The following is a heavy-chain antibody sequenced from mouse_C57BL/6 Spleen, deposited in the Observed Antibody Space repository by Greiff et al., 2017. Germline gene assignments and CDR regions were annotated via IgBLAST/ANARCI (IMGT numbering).Heavy chain of an antibody. D-gene: IGHD1-1*01. CDR3: TRSRHYGSSYEDAMDY. CDR1: GYTFTDYE. V-gene: IGHV1-15*01. J-gene: IGHJ4*01. CDR2: IDPETGGT. Sequence: LVESGAELVRPGASVTLSCKASGYTFTDYEMHWVKQTPVHGLEWIGAIDPETGGTAYNQKFKGKAILTADKSSSTAYMELRSLTSEDSAVYYCTRSRHYGSSYEDAMDYWGQGASVTVAS.